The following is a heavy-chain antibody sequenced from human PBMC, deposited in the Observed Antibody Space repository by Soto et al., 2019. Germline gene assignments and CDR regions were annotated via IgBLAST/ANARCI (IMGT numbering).Heavy chain of an antibody. D-gene: IGHD6-13*01. Sequence: EVQLLESGGGLVQPGGSLRLSCAASGFTFSSYAMSWVRQAPGKGLEWVSVISGSGDSTDYADSVRGRFTISRDNSKNTLYLQMTSLRAEDTAVYYCAKDRDGAAAGPTKFYGMDVWGQGTTVTVSS. V-gene: IGHV3-23*01. CDR3: AKDRDGAAAGPTKFYGMDV. J-gene: IGHJ6*02. CDR1: GFTFSSYA. CDR2: ISGSGDST.